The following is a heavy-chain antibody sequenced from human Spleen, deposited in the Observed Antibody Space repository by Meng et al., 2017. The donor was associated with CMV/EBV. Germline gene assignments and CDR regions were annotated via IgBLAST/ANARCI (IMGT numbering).Heavy chain of an antibody. CDR2: IYYSGST. CDR1: GGSFSGYY. Sequence: SETLSLTCAVYGGSFSGYYWGWIRQPPGKGLEWIGYIYYSGSTNYNPSLKSRVTISVDTSKNQFSLKLSSVTAADTAVYYCARANDYYDSSGYPAYYFDYWGQGTLVTVSS. D-gene: IGHD3-22*01. J-gene: IGHJ4*02. V-gene: IGHV4-59*01. CDR3: ARANDYYDSSGYPAYYFDY.